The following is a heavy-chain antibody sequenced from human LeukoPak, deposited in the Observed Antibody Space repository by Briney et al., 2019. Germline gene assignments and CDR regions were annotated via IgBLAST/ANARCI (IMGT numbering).Heavy chain of an antibody. V-gene: IGHV1-18*01. Sequence: GASVKVSCKASGYTFTSYGITWVRQAPGQGLEWMGWISAYNRNTDHAQNLQGRVTMAKGASTSTAYMELRSLRSDDTAVFYCARGGFSRIQLWPLDYWGQGTLVTVSS. D-gene: IGHD5-18*01. J-gene: IGHJ4*02. CDR2: ISAYNRNT. CDR3: ARGGFSRIQLWPLDY. CDR1: GYTFTSYG.